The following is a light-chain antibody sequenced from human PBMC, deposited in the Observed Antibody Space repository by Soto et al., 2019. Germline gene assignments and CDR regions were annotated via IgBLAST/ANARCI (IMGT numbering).Light chain of an antibody. V-gene: IGKV1-5*03. Sequence: DIQMTQSPSTLSASIGDRVIITCRASQSINSWLAWYQQKPGKAPKLLIYKASYLESGVPSRFSGNGSGTEFTLTISSLQPDDFATYYCQQYNSYAIFTFGPGTKVDTK. CDR1: QSINSW. J-gene: IGKJ3*01. CDR2: KAS. CDR3: QQYNSYAIFT.